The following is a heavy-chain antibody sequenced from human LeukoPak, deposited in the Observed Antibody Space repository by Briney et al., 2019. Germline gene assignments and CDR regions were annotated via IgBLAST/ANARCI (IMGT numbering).Heavy chain of an antibody. V-gene: IGHV5-51*01. Sequence: GESLKISCKAPGYIFTNYWIGWVRPIPGKGLEWMGIIYPRDSDTRYRPSFQGQVTVSADKSISTAYLQWNTLEASDTAMYYCARRQYSGYDFDFWGQGTLVTVSS. D-gene: IGHD5-12*01. J-gene: IGHJ4*02. CDR2: IYPRDSDT. CDR1: GYIFTNYW. CDR3: ARRQYSGYDFDF.